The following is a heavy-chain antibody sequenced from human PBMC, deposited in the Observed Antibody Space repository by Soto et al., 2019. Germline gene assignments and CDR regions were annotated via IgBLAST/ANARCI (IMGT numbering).Heavy chain of an antibody. V-gene: IGHV3-53*01. CDR1: GFIVTNNY. D-gene: IGHD5-12*01. CDR3: VRQGMATGDY. J-gene: IGHJ4*02. CDR2: TYTDGNT. Sequence: EVQLVESGGGLIQPGGSLRLSCAASGFIVTNNYMSWVRQAPGKGLEWVSVTYTDGNTYYADSVKGRFTISRDNSKNTQYLQMNSLRAEDTAVYYCVRQGMATGDYWGQGTLVTVSS.